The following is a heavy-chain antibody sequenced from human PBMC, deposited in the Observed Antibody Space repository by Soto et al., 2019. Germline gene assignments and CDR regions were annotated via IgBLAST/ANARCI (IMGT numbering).Heavy chain of an antibody. CDR3: ARDFGSSSWGVYYYYGMDV. CDR2: ISYDGSNK. V-gene: IGHV3-30-3*01. D-gene: IGHD6-6*01. J-gene: IGHJ6*02. Sequence: GSLRLSCAASGFTFSSYAMHWVRQAPGKGLEWVAVISYDGSNKYYADSVKGRFTISRDNSKNTLYLQMNSLRAEDTAVYYCARDFGSSSWGVYYYYGMDVWGQGTTVTSP. CDR1: GFTFSSYA.